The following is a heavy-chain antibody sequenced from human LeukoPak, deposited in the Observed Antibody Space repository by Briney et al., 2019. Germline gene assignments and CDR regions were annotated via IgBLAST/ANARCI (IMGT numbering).Heavy chain of an antibody. CDR2: IYYSGST. Sequence: SETLSLTCTVSGGSISSSSYYWGWIRQPPGTGLEWIGSIYYSGSTYYNPSLKSRVTISVDTSKNQFSLKLSSVTAADTAVYYCARDTSRTIAAAGTGWFDPWGQGTLVTVSS. D-gene: IGHD6-13*01. V-gene: IGHV4-39*07. CDR1: GGSISSSSYY. J-gene: IGHJ5*02. CDR3: ARDTSRTIAAAGTGWFDP.